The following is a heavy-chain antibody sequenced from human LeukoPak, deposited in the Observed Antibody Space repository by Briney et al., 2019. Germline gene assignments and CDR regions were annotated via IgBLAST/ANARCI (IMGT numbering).Heavy chain of an antibody. D-gene: IGHD2-8*01. CDR2: IYYSGST. Sequence: SETLSLTCTVSGGSISSDYWSWIRQPPGKGLEWIGYIYYSGSTNYNPSLKSRLTISVDTSKNQFSLKLSSVTAADTAVYYCARGMLSRSEYFQHWGQGTLVTVSS. V-gene: IGHV4-59*01. CDR3: ARGMLSRSEYFQH. J-gene: IGHJ1*01. CDR1: GGSISSDY.